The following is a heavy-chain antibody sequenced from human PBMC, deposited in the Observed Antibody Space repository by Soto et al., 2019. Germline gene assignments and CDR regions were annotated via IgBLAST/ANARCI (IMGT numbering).Heavy chain of an antibody. CDR1: GGSISSYY. V-gene: IGHV4-59*08. D-gene: IGHD5-18*01. CDR2: IYYSGST. J-gene: IGHJ4*02. CDR3: ARTSRGGYSYGVIDY. Sequence: PSETLSLTCTVSGGSISSYYWSWIRQPPGKGLEWIGYIYYSGSTNYNPSLKSRVTISVDTSKNQLSLKLSSVTAADTAVYYCARTSRGGYSYGVIDYWGQGTLVTVSS.